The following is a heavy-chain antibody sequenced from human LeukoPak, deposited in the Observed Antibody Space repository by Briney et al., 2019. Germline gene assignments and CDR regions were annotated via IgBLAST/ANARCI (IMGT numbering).Heavy chain of an antibody. CDR1: GYTFTSYY. CDR3: ARSHSTVTGDY. J-gene: IGHJ4*02. CDR2: INPSGGST. V-gene: IGHV1-46*01. Sequence: ALVKASCKAVGYTFTSYYTHWFPQSPGHRLEWLGIINPSGGSTSYAQKFQGRVTMTRDTSTSTVYMELSSLRSEDTAVYYCARSHSTVTGDYWGQGTLVTVSS. D-gene: IGHD7-27*01.